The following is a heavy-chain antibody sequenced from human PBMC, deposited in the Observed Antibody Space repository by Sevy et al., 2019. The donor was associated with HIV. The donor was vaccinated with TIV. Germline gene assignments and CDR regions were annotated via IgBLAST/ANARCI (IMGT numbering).Heavy chain of an antibody. Sequence: GGSLRLSCAASGFTFDDYAIHWVRQAPGKGLEWVSGISWNSGSIDYADSVKGRFTISRDNAKNSLYLQMNSLRAEDTALYYCAKGAGQWLGDAFDIWGQGTMVTVSS. D-gene: IGHD6-19*01. J-gene: IGHJ3*02. CDR2: ISWNSGSI. V-gene: IGHV3-9*01. CDR1: GFTFDDYA. CDR3: AKGAGQWLGDAFDI.